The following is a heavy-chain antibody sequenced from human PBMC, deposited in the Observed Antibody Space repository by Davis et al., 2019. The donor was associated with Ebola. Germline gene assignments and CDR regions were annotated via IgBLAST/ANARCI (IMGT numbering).Heavy chain of an antibody. D-gene: IGHD5-12*01. V-gene: IGHV3-33*01. CDR1: GFTFSSYG. Sequence: PGGSLRLSCAASGFTFSSYGLHWVRQAPGKGLEWVAVIWYDEKNKYHRDSVKGRFTISRDNYKNTLYLQMNSLKAEDTAVYYCARHGYSGRDYRAYFYGMDVWGQGTTVTVTS. CDR3: ARHGYSGRDYRAYFYGMDV. J-gene: IGHJ6*02. CDR2: IWYDEKNK.